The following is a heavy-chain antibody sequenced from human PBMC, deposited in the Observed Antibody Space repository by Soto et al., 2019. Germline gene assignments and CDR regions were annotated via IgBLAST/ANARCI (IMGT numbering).Heavy chain of an antibody. V-gene: IGHV3-23*01. CDR2: ISGSGGAT. J-gene: IGHJ2*01. CDR1: GFTFISYA. D-gene: IGHD1-26*01. Sequence: GGSLRLSCEASGFTFISYAMSWVRQAPGKGLEWVSGISGSGGATYYTNSMKGRFTVSRDNSKNTLYLQMNSLRADDTAVYYCAKDKETWFRGSHPALIFDLWGRGTLVTVSS. CDR3: AKDKETWFRGSHPALIFDL.